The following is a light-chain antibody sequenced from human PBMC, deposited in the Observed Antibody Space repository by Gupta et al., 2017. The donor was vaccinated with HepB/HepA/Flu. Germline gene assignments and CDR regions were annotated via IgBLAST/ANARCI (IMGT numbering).Light chain of an antibody. CDR2: HNN. Sequence: GTTSCTGSYTNIVAGHDVYWYQQIPWTAPTFLISHNNNPPSGVLHRFTGSKSGTSASLAITRLRTEDEADYYYQSYDSGLGGYYVFGTGTRVTVL. J-gene: IGLJ1*01. CDR3: QSYDSGLGGYYV. CDR1: YTNIVAGHD. V-gene: IGLV1-40*01.